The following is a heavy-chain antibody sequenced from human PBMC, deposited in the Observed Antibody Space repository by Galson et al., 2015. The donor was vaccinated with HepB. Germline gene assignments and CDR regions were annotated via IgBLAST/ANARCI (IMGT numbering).Heavy chain of an antibody. CDR2: IIPIFGTA. J-gene: IGHJ3*02. D-gene: IGHD5-18*01. CDR1: GGTFSSYA. CDR3: ATLHTAMVPDAFDI. Sequence: SVKVSCKASGGTFSSYAIGWVRQAPGQGLEWMGGIIPIFGTANYAQKFQGRVTITADESTSTAYMELSSLRSEDTAVYYCATLHTAMVPDAFDIWGQGTMVTVSS. V-gene: IGHV1-69*13.